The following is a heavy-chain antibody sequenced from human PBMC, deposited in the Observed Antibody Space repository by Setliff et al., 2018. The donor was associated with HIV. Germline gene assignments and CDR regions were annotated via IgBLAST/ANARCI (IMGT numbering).Heavy chain of an antibody. V-gene: IGHV4-61*01. J-gene: IGHJ5*02. CDR2: IYYSGST. CDR3: ARGRITMVRGVIHNWFDP. D-gene: IGHD3-10*01. Sequence: PSETLSLTCTVSGDFFSSDYYWSWIRQPPGKGLEWIGYIYYSGSTNYNPSLKSRVTISVDTSKNQFSLKLSSVTAADTAVYYCARGRITMVRGVIHNWFDPWGQGTLVTVSS. CDR1: GDFFSSDYY.